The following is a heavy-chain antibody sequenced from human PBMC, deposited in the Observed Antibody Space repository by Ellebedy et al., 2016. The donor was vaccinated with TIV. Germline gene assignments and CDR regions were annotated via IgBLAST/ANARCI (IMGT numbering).Heavy chain of an antibody. CDR2: INPDSSGT. CDR1: GYNFNAFY. Sequence: ASVKVSCKTSGYNFNAFYIHWVRQAPGQGLEWLGWINPDSSGTDSAQKFQGRLTMARDTSINTAYMELSSLVSDDTAVYYCARVRRGSSGMDVWGQGTTVTVS. CDR3: ARVRRGSSGMDV. D-gene: IGHD3-22*01. J-gene: IGHJ6*02. V-gene: IGHV1-2*02.